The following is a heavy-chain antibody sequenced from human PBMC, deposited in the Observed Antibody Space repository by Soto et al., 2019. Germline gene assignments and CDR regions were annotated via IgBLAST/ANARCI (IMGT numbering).Heavy chain of an antibody. J-gene: IGHJ6*02. D-gene: IGHD3-3*01. CDR3: ARDPRHYDFWSGYYRRELNYYYGMDV. Sequence: SETLSLTCTVSGGSISSYYWSWVRQPPGKGLEWIGYIYYSGSTNYNPSLKSRVTISVDTSKNQFSLKLSSVTAADTAVYYCARDPRHYDFWSGYYRRELNYYYGMDVWGQGTTVTVSS. V-gene: IGHV4-59*01. CDR2: IYYSGST. CDR1: GGSISSYY.